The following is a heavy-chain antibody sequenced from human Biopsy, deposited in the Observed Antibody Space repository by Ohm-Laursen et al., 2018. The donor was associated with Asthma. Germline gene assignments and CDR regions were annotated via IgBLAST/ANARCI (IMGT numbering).Heavy chain of an antibody. J-gene: IGHJ4*02. CDR3: ARGAMEWYLPAFDF. CDR2: GGSYYDGGLK. CDR1: GFTFRSYA. V-gene: IGHV3-30-3*01. Sequence: SLRLSCTASGFTFRSYAMHWVRQAPGKGLEWVAVGGSYYDGGLKYYADSVNGRFTVSRDDSKNTLYLQMNSLRPDDTAVYYCARGAMEWYLPAFDFWGQGTLVTVSS. D-gene: IGHD3-3*01.